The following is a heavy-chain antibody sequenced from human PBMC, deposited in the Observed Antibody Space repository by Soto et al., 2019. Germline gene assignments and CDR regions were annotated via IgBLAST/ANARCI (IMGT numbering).Heavy chain of an antibody. V-gene: IGHV1-3*01. Sequence: ASGKVSCKASVYTFTSYAMHWVLQAPGQKLEWMGWINAGNGNTKYSQKFQGRVTITRDTSESTAYMELSSLRSEDTAVYYCASDLTILGCGSYSGGFAYWGRRSLDTVSS. CDR2: INAGNGNT. CDR1: VYTFTSYA. CDR3: ASDLTILGCGSYSGGFAY. D-gene: IGHD1-26*01. J-gene: IGHJ4*02.